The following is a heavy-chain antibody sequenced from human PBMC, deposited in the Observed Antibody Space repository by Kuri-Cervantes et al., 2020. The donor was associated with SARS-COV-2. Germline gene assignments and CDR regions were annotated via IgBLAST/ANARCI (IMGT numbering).Heavy chain of an antibody. J-gene: IGHJ6*02. CDR2: ISSSSSTI. D-gene: IGHD1-26*01. CDR3: ASEVIPNPSEKYAYYGLDV. Sequence: GESLKISCAASGLTFSVYGLNWVRQAPGKGLEGVSYISSSSSTIHYADSVKGRFTISRDNAKKSLFLQMNSLRAEDTAVYYCASEVIPNPSEKYAYYGLDVWGQGTTVTVSS. V-gene: IGHV3-48*01. CDR1: GLTFSVYG.